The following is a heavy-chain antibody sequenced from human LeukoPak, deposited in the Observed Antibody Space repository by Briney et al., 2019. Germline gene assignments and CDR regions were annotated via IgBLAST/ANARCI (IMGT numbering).Heavy chain of an antibody. J-gene: IGHJ4*02. CDR2: IYYSGNT. Sequence: SETLSLTCTVSGGSISSSGYYWGWVRQPPGKGLEWIGSIYYSGNTYYNPSLKSRVTISADTSKNQFSLELSSVTAADTAVYYCGGGYNFGIDYWGQGTLVTVSS. CDR3: GGGYNFGIDY. V-gene: IGHV4-39*01. CDR1: GGSISSSGYY. D-gene: IGHD5-18*01.